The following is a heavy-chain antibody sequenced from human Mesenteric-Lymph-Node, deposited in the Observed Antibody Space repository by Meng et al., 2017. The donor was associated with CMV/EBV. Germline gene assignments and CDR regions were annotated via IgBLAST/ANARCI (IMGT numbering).Heavy chain of an antibody. J-gene: IGHJ4*02. Sequence: GGSLRLSCAVYNGSFSDNYWSWIRQSPGEELEWVGRIKNKVEGETTDYAAPVKGRFLISRDDSKNMVYLQMNSLKTEDTAVYYCTTEGAVIITFFDHWGQGTLVTVSS. CDR1: NGSFSDNY. CDR2: IKNKVEGETT. V-gene: IGHV3-15*01. CDR3: TTEGAVIITFFDH. D-gene: IGHD3-16*01.